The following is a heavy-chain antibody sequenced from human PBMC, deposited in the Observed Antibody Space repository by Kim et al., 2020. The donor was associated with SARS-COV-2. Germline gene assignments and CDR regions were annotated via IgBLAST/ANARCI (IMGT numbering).Heavy chain of an antibody. CDR1: GGSFSGYY. D-gene: IGHD3-22*01. V-gene: IGHV4-34*01. J-gene: IGHJ4*02. CDR3: AGVSDRRQYDSSGYYSVY. CDR2: INHSGST. Sequence: SETLSLTCAVYGGSFSGYYWSWIRQPPGKGLEWIGEINHSGSTNYNPSLKSRVTISVDTSKNQFSLKLSSVTAADTAVYYCAGVSDRRQYDSSGYYSVYWGQGTLVTVSS.